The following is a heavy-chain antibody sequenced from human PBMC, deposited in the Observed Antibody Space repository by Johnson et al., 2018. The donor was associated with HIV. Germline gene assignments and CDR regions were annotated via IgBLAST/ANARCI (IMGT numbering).Heavy chain of an antibody. CDR3: AKVPWGYSGYDTAFDI. V-gene: IGHV3-7*05. CDR2: IKPDGSEK. CDR1: GFTFSSYW. J-gene: IGHJ3*02. Sequence: VQLVESGGGLVQPGGSLRLSCAASGFTFSSYWMSWVRQAPGKGLEWVANIKPDGSEKYYVDSVKGRFTISRDNAKNSLYLQMNSLRAEDTALYYCAKVPWGYSGYDTAFDIWGQGTMVTVSS. D-gene: IGHD5-12*01.